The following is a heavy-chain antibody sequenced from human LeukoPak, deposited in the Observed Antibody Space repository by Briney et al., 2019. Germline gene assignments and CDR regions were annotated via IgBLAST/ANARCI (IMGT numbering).Heavy chain of an antibody. CDR3: ARDTIWFGEDAFDI. Sequence: ASVKVSCKASGYTFTGYYMHWVRHAPGQGLEWMGWINPNSGGTNYAQKFQGRVTMTRDTSISTAYMELSRLRSDDTAVYYCARDTIWFGEDAFDIWGQGTMVTVSS. D-gene: IGHD3-10*01. CDR2: INPNSGGT. J-gene: IGHJ3*02. V-gene: IGHV1-2*02. CDR1: GYTFTGYY.